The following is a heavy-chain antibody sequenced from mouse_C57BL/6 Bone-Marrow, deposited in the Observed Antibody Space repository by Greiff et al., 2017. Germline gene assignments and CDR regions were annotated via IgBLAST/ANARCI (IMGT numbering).Heavy chain of an antibody. CDR3: ARRPERYGSSYGYWYFDV. CDR1: GFTFSSYG. J-gene: IGHJ1*03. V-gene: IGHV5-6*02. CDR2: ISSGGSYT. D-gene: IGHD1-1*01. Sequence: EVKLMESGGDLVKPGGSLKLSCAASGFTFSSYGMSWVRQTPDKRLEWVATISSGGSYTYYPDSVKGRFTISRDNAKNTLYLQMSSLQSEDTAMYYCARRPERYGSSYGYWYFDVWGTGTTVTVSS.